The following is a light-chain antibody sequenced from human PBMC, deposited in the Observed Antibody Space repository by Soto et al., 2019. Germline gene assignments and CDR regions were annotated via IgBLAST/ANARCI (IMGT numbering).Light chain of an antibody. V-gene: IGKV3-15*01. J-gene: IGKJ5*01. CDR3: QQYKNWPRSIT. Sequence: EIVMTQSPACLSVSPGERATLSCRAGQSVSSNLSCYQHKTGQAPRLLIYVPSTRASGVPARFRGSGSGTEFTLTISSLQAEDFAIEYCQQYKNWPRSITFGQGTRLEIK. CDR2: VPS. CDR1: QSVSSN.